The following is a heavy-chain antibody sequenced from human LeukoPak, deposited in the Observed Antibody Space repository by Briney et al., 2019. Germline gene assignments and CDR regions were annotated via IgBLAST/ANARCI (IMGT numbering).Heavy chain of an antibody. CDR1: GFTVSSNY. Sequence: GGSLRLSCAASGFTVSSNYMSWVRQAPGKGLEWVSYISSSGSTIYYADSVKGRFTISRDNAKNSLYLQMNSLRAEDTAVYYCARLLSHYYDSSGYSRGVDYWGQGTLVTVSS. V-gene: IGHV3-11*04. CDR3: ARLLSHYYDSSGYSRGVDY. J-gene: IGHJ4*02. CDR2: ISSSGSTI. D-gene: IGHD3-22*01.